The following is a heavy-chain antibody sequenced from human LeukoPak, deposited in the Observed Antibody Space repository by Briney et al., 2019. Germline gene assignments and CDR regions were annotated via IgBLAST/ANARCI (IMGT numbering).Heavy chain of an antibody. CDR1: GGSISSYY. V-gene: IGHV4-59*01. CDR3: ARSSGAYRSFDY. Sequence: SETLSFTCTASGGSISSYYWSWIRQPPGKRLEWIGYIYYSGTTDYNPSLKSRVTISVDTSNNQFSLKVSSVTAADTAVYYCARSSGAYRSFDYWGQGTLVPVSS. CDR2: IYYSGTT. D-gene: IGHD1-26*01. J-gene: IGHJ4*02.